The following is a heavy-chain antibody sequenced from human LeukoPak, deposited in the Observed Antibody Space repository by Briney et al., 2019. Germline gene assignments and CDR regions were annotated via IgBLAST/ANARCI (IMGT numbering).Heavy chain of an antibody. J-gene: IGHJ5*02. CDR1: GFTFNNYA. Sequence: GGSLRLSCAASGFTFNNYALSWVRQAPGKGLKWISAISGSGGSTYYADSVKGRFTISRDNSKNTLYLQMNSLRAGETAIYYCAKNNLYPRTVTPRPGWFHPWGQGTLVTVSS. V-gene: IGHV3-23*01. CDR2: ISGSGGST. CDR3: AKNNLYPRTVTPRPGWFHP. D-gene: IGHD2-2*02.